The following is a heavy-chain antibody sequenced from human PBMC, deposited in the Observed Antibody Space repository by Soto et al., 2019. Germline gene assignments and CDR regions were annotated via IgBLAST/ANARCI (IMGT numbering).Heavy chain of an antibody. J-gene: IGHJ5*02. CDR2: INHSGST. Sequence: SETLSLTCAVYGGSFSGYYWSWIRQPPGKGLEWIGEINHSGSTNYNPSLKSRVTISVDTSKNQFSLKLSSVTAADTAVYYCASAVIAVAGTGHWFDPWGQGTLVT. V-gene: IGHV4-34*01. CDR1: GGSFSGYY. CDR3: ASAVIAVAGTGHWFDP. D-gene: IGHD6-19*01.